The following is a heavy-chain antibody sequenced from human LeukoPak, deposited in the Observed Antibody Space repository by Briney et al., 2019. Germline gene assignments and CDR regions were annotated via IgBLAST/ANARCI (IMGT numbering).Heavy chain of an antibody. J-gene: IGHJ4*02. Sequence: PPGGSLRLSCAASEFSVGSKYMSWVRQAPGKGLEWVSLIYSGGSTNYADSVKGRFTISRDSSKNTLYLQMNSLRAEDTAVYYCARGPSGYHNIGGQGTLVTVSS. CDR2: IYSGGST. CDR3: ARGPSGYHNI. CDR1: EFSVGSKY. V-gene: IGHV3-66*01. D-gene: IGHD5-12*01.